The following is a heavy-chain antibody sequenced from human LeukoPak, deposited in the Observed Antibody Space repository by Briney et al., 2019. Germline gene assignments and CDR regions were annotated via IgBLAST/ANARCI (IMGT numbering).Heavy chain of an antibody. CDR3: AKERQTGDYFTSDY. J-gene: IGHJ4*02. V-gene: IGHV3-23*01. D-gene: IGHD4-17*01. CDR2: INGPGIT. CDR1: GFTFSSYT. Sequence: TGGSLRLSCTASGFTFSSYTMSWVRQDPGEGLEWLSAINGPGITYYAGSVKGRFTISRDNSENTFYLQMNSLTVDDTAVYFCAKERQTGDYFTSDYWGQGTLVTVSS.